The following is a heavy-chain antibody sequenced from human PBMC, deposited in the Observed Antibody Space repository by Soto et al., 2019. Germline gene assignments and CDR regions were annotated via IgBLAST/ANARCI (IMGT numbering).Heavy chain of an antibody. Sequence: QVQLVQSGAEVKKPGSSVKVSCKASGGTFSSYAISWVRQAPGQGLEWMGGIIPIFGTANYAQKFQGRVTISGDESTSTAYMELSSLRSEDTAVYYCASGGRDDYRTPWYFDLWGRGALVTVTS. CDR3: ASGGRDDYRTPWYFDL. CDR1: GGTFSSYA. D-gene: IGHD4-17*01. J-gene: IGHJ2*01. V-gene: IGHV1-69*12. CDR2: IIPIFGTA.